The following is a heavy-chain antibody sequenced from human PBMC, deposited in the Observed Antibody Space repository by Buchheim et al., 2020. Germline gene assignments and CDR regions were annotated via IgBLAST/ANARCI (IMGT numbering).Heavy chain of an antibody. J-gene: IGHJ6*02. CDR3: AAGYSAGNWNVSYYYYGMDV. CDR2: IVVGSGNT. D-gene: IGHD1-1*01. V-gene: IGHV1-58*02. Sequence: QMQLVQSGPEVKKPGTSVKVSCKASGFTFTSSAMQWVRQARGQRLEWIGWIVVGSGNTNYAQKFQERVTITRDMSTSTAYMELSRLRSEDTAVYYCAAGYSAGNWNVSYYYYGMDVWGQGTT. CDR1: GFTFTSSA.